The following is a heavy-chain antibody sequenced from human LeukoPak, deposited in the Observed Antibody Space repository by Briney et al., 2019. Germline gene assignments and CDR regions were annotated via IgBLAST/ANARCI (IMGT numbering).Heavy chain of an antibody. CDR3: AREAAADDYYYYYMDV. CDR2: ISANNGNT. J-gene: IGHJ6*03. Sequence: GASVKVSCKASGYTFTSYGISWVRQAPGQGLEWMGWISANNGNTNYAQKLQGRVTMTTDTSTSTAYMELRSLRSDDTAVYYCAREAAADDYYYYYMDVWGKGTTVTVSS. D-gene: IGHD6-13*01. V-gene: IGHV1-18*01. CDR1: GYTFTSYG.